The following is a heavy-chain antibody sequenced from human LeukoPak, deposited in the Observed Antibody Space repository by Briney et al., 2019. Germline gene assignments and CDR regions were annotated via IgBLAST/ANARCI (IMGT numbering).Heavy chain of an antibody. Sequence: GGSLRLSCAASGFTFSSYGMHWVRQAPGRGPEWVAVIWYDGSNKYYADSVKGRFTISRDNSKNTLYPQMNSLRAEDTAVYYCARSVYSSSSRGFYAFDIWGQGTMVTVSS. D-gene: IGHD6-6*01. CDR1: GFTFSSYG. CDR3: ARSVYSSSSRGFYAFDI. CDR2: IWYDGSNK. J-gene: IGHJ3*02. V-gene: IGHV3-33*01.